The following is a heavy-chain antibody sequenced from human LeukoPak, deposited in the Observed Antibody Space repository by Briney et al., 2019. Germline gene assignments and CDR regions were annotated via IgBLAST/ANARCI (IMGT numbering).Heavy chain of an antibody. CDR2: INPNSGGT. Sequence: ASVKVSCKASGYTFTGYYMHWVRQAPGQGLEWMGWINPNSGGTNYAQKFQGRVTMTRDTSISTAYMELSSLRSDDTAVYYCARTTGTTFGFSDYWGQGTLVTVSS. CDR3: ARTTGTTFGFSDY. J-gene: IGHJ4*02. V-gene: IGHV1-2*02. D-gene: IGHD3-16*01. CDR1: GYTFTGYY.